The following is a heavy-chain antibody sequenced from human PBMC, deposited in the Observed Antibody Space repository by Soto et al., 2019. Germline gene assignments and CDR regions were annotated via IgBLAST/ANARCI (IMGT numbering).Heavy chain of an antibody. D-gene: IGHD1-26*01. CDR2: VSYDGSLK. V-gene: IGHV3-30-3*01. CDR3: AREVGTEFRLYY. J-gene: IGHJ4*02. Sequence: PGGSLRLSCTASGIAFSDYSLHWVRQAPGKGLEWVAVVSYDGSLKYYADSVKGRFTISRDNSKNTLYLQMSSLRPEDSALYYCAREVGTEFRLYYWGQGTLVTFSS. CDR1: GIAFSDYS.